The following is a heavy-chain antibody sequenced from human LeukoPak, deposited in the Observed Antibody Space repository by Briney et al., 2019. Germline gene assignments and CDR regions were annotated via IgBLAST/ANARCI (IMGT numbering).Heavy chain of an antibody. D-gene: IGHD2-8*02. CDR2: ISDDGNRK. Sequence: GGSLRLSCAASGFTFSNYYMHWGRQAPGKGLEWVAVISDDGNRKYYADSVQGRFTISRDNPKNTLYLQMNSLRAEDTAVYFCVKDLSGYWSFDYWGQGTLVTVSS. J-gene: IGHJ4*02. V-gene: IGHV3-30*18. CDR3: VKDLSGYWSFDY. CDR1: GFTFSNYY.